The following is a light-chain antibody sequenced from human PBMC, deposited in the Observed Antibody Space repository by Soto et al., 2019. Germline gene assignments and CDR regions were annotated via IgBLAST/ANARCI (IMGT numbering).Light chain of an antibody. CDR3: QSYDSSLSGSGV. V-gene: IGLV1-40*01. CDR2: GHN. J-gene: IGLJ3*02. CDR1: SSNIGAGYE. Sequence: QLVLTQPPSVSGAPGQRVTISCTGSSSNIGAGYEVHWYQQVPGTAPKLLISGHNNRPSGVPDRFFGSKSGTSASLTIIGLQAEDEADYYCQSYDSSLSGSGVFGGGTQLTVL.